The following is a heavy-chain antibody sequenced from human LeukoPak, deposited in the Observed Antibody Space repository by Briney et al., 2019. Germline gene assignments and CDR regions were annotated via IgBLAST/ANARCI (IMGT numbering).Heavy chain of an antibody. CDR2: ISYDGSNK. D-gene: IGHD1-26*01. CDR1: GFTFSGSA. Sequence: GGSLRLSCAASGFTFSGSAMHWVRQAPGKGLEWVAVISYDGSNKYYADSVKGRFTISRDNSKNTLYLQMNSLRAEDTAVYYCARVSGSYSHYYYYGMDVWGQGTTVTVSS. V-gene: IGHV3-30-3*01. J-gene: IGHJ6*02. CDR3: ARVSGSYSHYYYYGMDV.